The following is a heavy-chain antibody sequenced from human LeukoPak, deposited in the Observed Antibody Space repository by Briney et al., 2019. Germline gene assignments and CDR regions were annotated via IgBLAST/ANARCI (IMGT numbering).Heavy chain of an antibody. CDR1: GFTFSSYG. CDR3: AKDRGIGWYAWFDT. D-gene: IGHD6-19*01. Sequence: GRSLRLSCAASGFTFSSYGMHWVRQAPGKGLEWVAVISYDGSNKYYADSVKGRFTISRDNSKNTLYLQMNSLRAEDTAVYYCAKDRGIGWYAWFDTGAREPWSPSPQ. V-gene: IGHV3-30*18. CDR2: ISYDGSNK. J-gene: IGHJ5*02.